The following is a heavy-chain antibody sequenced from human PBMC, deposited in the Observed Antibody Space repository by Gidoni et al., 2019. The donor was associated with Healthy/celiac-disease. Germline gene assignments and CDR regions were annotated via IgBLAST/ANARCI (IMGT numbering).Heavy chain of an antibody. CDR3: ARTPLPTSYFDY. CDR2: IIPIFGTA. D-gene: IGHD1-26*01. J-gene: IGHJ4*02. CDR1: GSPFRSYA. V-gene: IGHV1-69*01. Sequence: QVQLVQSGAEVKKPGSSVTVSCKASGSPFRSYAISWGRPAPGQGLEWMGGIIPIFGTANYAQKFQGRVTITADESTSTAYMELSSLRSEDTAVYYCARTPLPTSYFDYWGQGTLVTVSS.